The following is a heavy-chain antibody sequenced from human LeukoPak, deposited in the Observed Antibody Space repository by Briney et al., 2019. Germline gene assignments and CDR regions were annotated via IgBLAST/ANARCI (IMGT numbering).Heavy chain of an antibody. CDR3: ARGGLYSSSSWDVFDI. CDR1: GGTFSSYA. D-gene: IGHD6-6*01. Sequence: GASVKVSCKASGGTFSSYAISWVRQAPGQGLEWMGGIIPIFGTANYAQKFQGRVTITADESTSTAYMELSSLRSEDTAVYYCARGGLYSSSSWDVFDIWGQGTMVTVSS. V-gene: IGHV1-69*13. CDR2: IIPIFGTA. J-gene: IGHJ3*02.